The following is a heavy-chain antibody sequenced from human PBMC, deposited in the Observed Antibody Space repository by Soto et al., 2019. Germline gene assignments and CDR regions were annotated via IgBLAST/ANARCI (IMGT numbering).Heavy chain of an antibody. CDR1: GGSFSGYY. D-gene: IGHD3-9*01. Sequence: QVQLQQWGAGPLRPLETLSLTCGVSGGSFSGYYWAWIRQSPGKGLEWIGEINDRGSVNYNPCLKGRVSISVDTSKNHYSLNLRSVTAADTAVYYCARESHDILTGPPWVWYFDLWGRGTLVTVSS. CDR2: INDRGSV. V-gene: IGHV4-34*01. J-gene: IGHJ2*01. CDR3: ARESHDILTGPPWVWYFDL.